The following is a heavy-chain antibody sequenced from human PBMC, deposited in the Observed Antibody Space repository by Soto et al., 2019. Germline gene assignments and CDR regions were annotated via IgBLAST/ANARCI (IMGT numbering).Heavy chain of an antibody. CDR2: IYYSGST. J-gene: IGHJ4*02. Sequence: SETLSLTCTVSGCSVSSGSYYWSWIRQPPGKGLEWIGYIYYSGSTNYNPSLKSRVTISVDTSKNQFSLKLSSVTAADTAVYYCATTPRGDCGGDCYLWGQGTLVTVSS. V-gene: IGHV4-61*01. CDR3: ATTPRGDCGGDCYL. CDR1: GCSVSSGSYY. D-gene: IGHD2-21*02.